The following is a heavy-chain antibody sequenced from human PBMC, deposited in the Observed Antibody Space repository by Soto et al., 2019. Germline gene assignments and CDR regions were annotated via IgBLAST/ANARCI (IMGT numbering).Heavy chain of an antibody. J-gene: IGHJ4*02. D-gene: IGHD2-8*01. CDR2: IYYSGST. CDR1: GGSISSGGYY. CDR3: ARGYCTNGVCRGFNFDY. V-gene: IGHV4-31*03. Sequence: PSETLSLTCTVSGGSISSGGYYWSWIRQHPGKGLEWIGYIYYSGSTYYNPSLKSRVTISVDTSKNQFSLKLSSVTAADTAVYYCARGYCTNGVCRGFNFDYWGQGTPVTVSS.